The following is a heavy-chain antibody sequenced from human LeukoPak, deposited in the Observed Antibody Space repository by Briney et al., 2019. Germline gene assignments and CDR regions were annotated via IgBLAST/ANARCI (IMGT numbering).Heavy chain of an antibody. CDR1: GYTFISYD. D-gene: IGHD3-16*02. CDR2: ISAYNGNT. J-gene: IGHJ4*02. CDR3: TRPEDMGLSHFDF. V-gene: IGHV1-18*01. Sequence: ASVKVSCKASGYTFISYDISWERQAPGQGLEWMGWISAYNGNTNYAQRLQGRVTMTTDTSTSTAYMELRSLSSDDTAVYYCTRPEDMGLSHFDFWGRGTLVTVSS.